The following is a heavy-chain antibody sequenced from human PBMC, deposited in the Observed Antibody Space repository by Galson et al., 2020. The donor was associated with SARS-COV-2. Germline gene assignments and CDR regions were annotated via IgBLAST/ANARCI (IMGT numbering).Heavy chain of an antibody. CDR2: IYPDGSIT. CDR3: SRPLKSGWRVSGMDV. V-gene: IGHV3-74*01. J-gene: IGHJ6*02. CDR1: GFTFSTYS. Sequence: GESLKISCTASGFTFSTYSMHWVRQAPGKGLVWVSRIYPDGSITSYADSVKGRFTISRDNAKNTLYLQMNNLRVEDTSVYYCSRPLKSGWRVSGMDVWGQGTTVTVSS. D-gene: IGHD2-15*01.